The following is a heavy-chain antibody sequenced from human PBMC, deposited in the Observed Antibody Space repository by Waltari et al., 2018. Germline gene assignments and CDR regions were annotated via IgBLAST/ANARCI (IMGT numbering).Heavy chain of an antibody. J-gene: IGHJ5*02. CDR3: ARHGGFSSSVGAFLSGFDP. CDR1: GGSISSYY. D-gene: IGHD6-13*01. Sequence: QVQLQESGPGLVKPSETLSLTCTVSGGSISSYYWSWIRQPPGKGLEWIGYIYYSGSTNYNPSLKSRVTISVDTSKNQFSLKLISVTAADTAVYYCARHGGFSSSVGAFLSGFDPWGQGTLVTVSS. CDR2: IYYSGST. V-gene: IGHV4-59*08.